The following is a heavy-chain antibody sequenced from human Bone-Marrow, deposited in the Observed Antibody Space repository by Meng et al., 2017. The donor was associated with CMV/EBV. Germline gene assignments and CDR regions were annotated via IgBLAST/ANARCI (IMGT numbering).Heavy chain of an antibody. D-gene: IGHD4/OR15-4a*01. V-gene: IGHV3-74*01. CDR3: ARAYAATLEY. CDR1: GFTFSSYW. CDR2: INSDGSST. J-gene: IGHJ4*02. Sequence: GESLKISCAASGFTFSSYWMHWVRQAPGKGLVWVSRINSDGSSTSYADSVKGRFTISRDNAKNTLYLQMNSLRAEDTAVYYCARAYAATLEYWGQGSLVTVSS.